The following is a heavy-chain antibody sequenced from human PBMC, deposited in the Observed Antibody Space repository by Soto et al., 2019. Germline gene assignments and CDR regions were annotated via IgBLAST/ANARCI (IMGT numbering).Heavy chain of an antibody. V-gene: IGHV1-24*01. J-gene: IGHJ4*01. CDR2: FDPEDGET. Sequence: GASVKVSCKVSGYALTELSMHWVRQAPGKGLEWMGGFDPEDGETIYAQKFQGRVTMTEDTSTDTVYMELSSLRSEDTAVYYCATRPAIAVAGTGLDYWGHGTLLTVPS. CDR3: ATRPAIAVAGTGLDY. CDR1: GYALTELS. D-gene: IGHD6-19*01.